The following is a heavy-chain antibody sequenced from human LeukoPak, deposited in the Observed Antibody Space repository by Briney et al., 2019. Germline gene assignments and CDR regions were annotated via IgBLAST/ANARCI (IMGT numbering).Heavy chain of an antibody. D-gene: IGHD3-10*01. Sequence: KPSETLSLTCAVYGGSSSGFYCSWIRQSPGKGLEWIGEINGGGRTDYNPSLKSRVTMSVDTSKNQFSLKLTSVTAADTAIYYCARRPYGLIRGLGGPTGHWFDTWGQGTLVSVSS. J-gene: IGHJ5*02. CDR1: GGSSSGFY. CDR3: ARRPYGLIRGLGGPTGHWFDT. V-gene: IGHV4-34*10. CDR2: INGGGRT.